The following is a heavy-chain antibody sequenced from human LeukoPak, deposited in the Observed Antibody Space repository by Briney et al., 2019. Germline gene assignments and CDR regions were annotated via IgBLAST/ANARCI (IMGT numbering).Heavy chain of an antibody. J-gene: IGHJ4*02. Sequence: PGGSLRLSCAASGFTFSSYAMSWVRQAPGKGLEWVSAISGSGGSTYYADSVKGRFTISRDNSKNTVYLQMNSLRAEDTAVYYCAKVMAAYSSSPFDYWGQGTLVTVSS. D-gene: IGHD6-13*01. CDR1: GFTFSSYA. V-gene: IGHV3-23*01. CDR3: AKVMAAYSSSPFDY. CDR2: ISGSGGST.